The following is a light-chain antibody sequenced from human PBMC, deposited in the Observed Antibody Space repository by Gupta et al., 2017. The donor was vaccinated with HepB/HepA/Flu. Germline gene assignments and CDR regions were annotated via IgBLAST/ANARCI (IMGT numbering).Light chain of an antibody. CDR1: SSHVGGYNY. CDR3: SSYKSSSTRVI. J-gene: IGLJ2*01. V-gene: IGLV2-14*01. Sequence: QSPLTQPAPVSASPGQSITISCTGTSSHVGGYNYVSWYQQHSVKAPKLIIYDVSNRPSGVSNRFSGSKSDNTASLTITGLQAEDEADYYCSSYKSSSTRVIFGGGTKLTVL. CDR2: DVS.